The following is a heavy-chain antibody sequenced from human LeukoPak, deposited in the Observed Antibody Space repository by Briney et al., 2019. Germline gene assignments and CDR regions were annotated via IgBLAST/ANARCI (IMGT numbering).Heavy chain of an antibody. J-gene: IGHJ4*02. D-gene: IGHD3-16*02. CDR2: INHSGST. CDR1: GGSFSGYY. CDR3: ARRIGMITFGGVIVDPFDY. V-gene: IGHV4-34*01. Sequence: PSETLSLTCAVYGGSFSGYYWSWIRQPPGKGLEWIGEINHSGSTNYNPSLKSRVTISVDTSKNQFSLKLSSVTAADTAVYYCARRIGMITFGGVIVDPFDYWGQGTLVTVSS.